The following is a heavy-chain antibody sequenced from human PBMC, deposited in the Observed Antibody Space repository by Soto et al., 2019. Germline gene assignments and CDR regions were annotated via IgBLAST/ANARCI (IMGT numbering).Heavy chain of an antibody. Sequence: PSETLSLTCTVSGGSISNYYWSWIRQPPGKRLEWIAHIYSSGSTHYNPSLKSRVTISLGPSENQLSLSLTSVTAADTAVYYRARNPQGPVDFDLWGPGTLVTVSS. J-gene: IGHJ4*02. CDR1: GGSISNYY. V-gene: IGHV4-59*01. CDR2: IYSSGST. CDR3: ARNPQGPVDFDL.